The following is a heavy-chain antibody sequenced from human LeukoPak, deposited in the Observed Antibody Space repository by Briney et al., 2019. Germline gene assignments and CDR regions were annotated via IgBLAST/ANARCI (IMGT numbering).Heavy chain of an antibody. CDR3: ARGLVGAADY. V-gene: IGHV1-69*05. J-gene: IGHJ4*02. CDR2: IIPIFGTA. Sequence: SVKVSCKASGGTFSSYAISWERQAPGQGLEWMGGIIPIFGTANYAQKFQGRVTTTTDESTSTAYMELSSLRSEDTAVYYCARGLVGAADYWGQGTLVTVSS. CDR1: GGTFSSYA. D-gene: IGHD1-26*01.